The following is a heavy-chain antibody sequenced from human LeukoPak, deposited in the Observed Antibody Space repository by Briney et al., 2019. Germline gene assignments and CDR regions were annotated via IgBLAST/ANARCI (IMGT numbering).Heavy chain of an antibody. J-gene: IGHJ4*02. D-gene: IGHD6-6*01. Sequence: GGSLRLSCAASGFTFSTYWMTWVRQAPGKGLDWVANLKQDGSEEYYVDSVKGRFTISRDNAKNSLYLQMNSLRAEDTAVYYCARDYRSSSGRSIDYWGQGTLVTVSS. CDR2: LKQDGSEE. CDR3: ARDYRSSSGRSIDY. CDR1: GFTFSTYW. V-gene: IGHV3-7*01.